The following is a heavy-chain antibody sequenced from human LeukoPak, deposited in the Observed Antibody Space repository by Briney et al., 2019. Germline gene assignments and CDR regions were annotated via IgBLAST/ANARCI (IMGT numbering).Heavy chain of an antibody. CDR2: IIPIFGTA. J-gene: IGHJ6*03. V-gene: IGHV1-69*13. CDR1: GGTYSSYA. CDR3: ARAAIAVAGTGGYYYMDV. D-gene: IGHD6-19*01. Sequence: SVKVSCKASGGTYSSYAISWVRQAPGQGLEWMGGIIPIFGTANYAQKFQGRVTITADESTSTAYMELSSLRSEDTAVYYCARAAIAVAGTGGYYYMDVWGKGTTVTVSS.